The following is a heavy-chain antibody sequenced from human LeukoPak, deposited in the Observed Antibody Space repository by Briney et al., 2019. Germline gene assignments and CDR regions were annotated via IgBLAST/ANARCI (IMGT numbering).Heavy chain of an antibody. Sequence: PGGSLRLSCAASGFTFSSYAMSWVRQAPGKGLEWVSSISSSSSYIYYADSVKGRFTISRDNAKNSLYLQMNSLRAEDTAVYYCARDGTYCGGDCHYYYYYYMDVWGKGTTVTVSS. CDR1: GFTFSSYA. CDR2: ISSSSSYI. J-gene: IGHJ6*03. CDR3: ARDGTYCGGDCHYYYYYYMDV. V-gene: IGHV3-21*01. D-gene: IGHD2-21*02.